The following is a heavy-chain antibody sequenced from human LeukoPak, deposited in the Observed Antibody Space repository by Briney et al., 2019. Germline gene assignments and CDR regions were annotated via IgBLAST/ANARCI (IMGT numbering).Heavy chain of an antibody. V-gene: IGHV3-23*01. CDR1: GFTFSSYA. CDR2: ISGSGGST. J-gene: IGHJ3*02. Sequence: PGGSLRLSCAASGFTFSSYAMSWVRQAPGKGLEWVSAISGSGGSTYYADSVKGRFTISRDNSKNTLYLQMNSLRAEDTAVYYWGKGICSSVSAFDIWGQGTMVTVSS. CDR3: GKGICSSVSAFDI. D-gene: IGHD6-13*01.